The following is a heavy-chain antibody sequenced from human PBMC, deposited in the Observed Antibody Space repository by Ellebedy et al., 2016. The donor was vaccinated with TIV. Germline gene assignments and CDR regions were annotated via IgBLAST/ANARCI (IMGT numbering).Heavy chain of an antibody. CDR2: ISAYNGNK. Sequence: ASVKVSCKASGYTFTDYGVSWVRQAPGQGREWMGWISAYNGNKNYARKFQGRVTMTTDTTTSTAYMELRSLTSDDTAVYYCARDVSAGYFDYWGQGTLVTVSS. J-gene: IGHJ4*02. CDR3: ARDVSAGYFDY. V-gene: IGHV1-18*01. CDR1: GYTFTDYG. D-gene: IGHD2/OR15-2a*01.